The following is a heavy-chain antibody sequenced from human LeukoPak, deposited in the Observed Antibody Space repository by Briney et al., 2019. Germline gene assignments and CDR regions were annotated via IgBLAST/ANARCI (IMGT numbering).Heavy chain of an antibody. V-gene: IGHV4-39*01. J-gene: IGHJ4*02. CDR1: GGSISSSSYY. CDR3: ARRRYSSNWNSFDY. CDR2: IYYSGST. D-gene: IGHD6-13*01. Sequence: PSETLSLTCTVSGGSISSSSYYWGWIRQPPGKGLEWIGSIYYSGSTYYNPSLNSRVTISVDTSKNQFSLKLNSVTAADTAVYYSARRRYSSNWNSFDYWGQGTLVTVSS.